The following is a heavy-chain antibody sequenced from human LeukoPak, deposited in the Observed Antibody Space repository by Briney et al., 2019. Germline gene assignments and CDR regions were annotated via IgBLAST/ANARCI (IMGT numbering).Heavy chain of an antibody. CDR2: ISAYNGYT. CDR1: GYTFSRYG. J-gene: IGHJ6*03. D-gene: IGHD3-10*01. Sequence: ASVKVSCKASGYTFSRYGINWVRQAPGQGLEWMGWISAYNGYTDFAQKLQGRVTVTTDTSTSTASMELRSLRSDDTAVYYCARVGINRLMWSGEKNYYYYMDVWGKGTTVTISS. CDR3: ARVGINRLMWSGEKNYYYYMDV. V-gene: IGHV1-18*01.